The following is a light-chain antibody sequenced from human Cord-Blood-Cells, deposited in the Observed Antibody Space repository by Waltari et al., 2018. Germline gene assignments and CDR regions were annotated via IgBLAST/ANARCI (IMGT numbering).Light chain of an antibody. CDR3: QQSYSTPWT. Sequence: DIQMTQSPSSLSASVGDRVTITCRASQSISSYLNWYQQKPGKAPKLLIYAPSSLQSGVPSMFSGSGSGTDFPLPISSLQPEYFATYYCQQSYSTPWTFCQGTKVEIK. CDR2: APS. J-gene: IGKJ1*01. CDR1: QSISSY. V-gene: IGKV1-39*01.